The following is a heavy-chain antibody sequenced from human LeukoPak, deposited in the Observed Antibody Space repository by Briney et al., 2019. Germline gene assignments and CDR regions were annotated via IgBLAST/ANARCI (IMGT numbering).Heavy chain of an antibody. D-gene: IGHD4-23*01. CDR1: GFTFSSYG. CDR2: IWYDGSNK. Sequence: PGGSLRLSCAASGFTFSSYGMHWVRQAPGKGLEWVAVIWYDGSNKYYADSVKGRFTISRDNSKNTLYLQMNSLRAEDTAVYYCARDHDYGGNSPFDYWGQGTPVTVSS. V-gene: IGHV3-33*01. J-gene: IGHJ4*02. CDR3: ARDHDYGGNSPFDY.